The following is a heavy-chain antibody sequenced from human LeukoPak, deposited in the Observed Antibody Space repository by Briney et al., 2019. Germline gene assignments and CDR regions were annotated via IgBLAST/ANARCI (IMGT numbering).Heavy chain of an antibody. CDR2: INHGGST. CDR3: ARDPHSPDIVVVPAAFRDY. D-gene: IGHD2-2*01. CDR1: GGSFSGYY. V-gene: IGHV4-34*01. J-gene: IGHJ4*02. Sequence: SETLSLTCAVYGGSFSGYYWSWIRQPPGKGLEWIGEINHGGSTNYNPSLKSRVTISVDTSKNQFSLKLSSVTAADTAVYYCARDPHSPDIVVVPAAFRDYWGQGTLVTVSS.